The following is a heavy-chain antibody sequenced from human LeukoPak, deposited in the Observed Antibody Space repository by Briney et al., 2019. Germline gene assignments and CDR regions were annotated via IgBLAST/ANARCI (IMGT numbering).Heavy chain of an antibody. Sequence: PSETLSLTCTVSGGSISSYYWSWIRQPAGKGLEWIGRIYTSGSTNYNPSLKSRVTMSVETSKNQFSLKLRSVTAADTAVYYCARVYYYDSSGTFDFWGQGTMVTVSS. D-gene: IGHD3-22*01. CDR2: IYTSGST. V-gene: IGHV4-4*07. J-gene: IGHJ3*01. CDR3: ARVYYYDSSGTFDF. CDR1: GGSISSYY.